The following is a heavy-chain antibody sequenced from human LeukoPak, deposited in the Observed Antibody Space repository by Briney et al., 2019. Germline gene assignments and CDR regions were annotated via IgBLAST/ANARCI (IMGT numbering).Heavy chain of an antibody. CDR2: ISAYNGNT. V-gene: IGHV1-18*01. CDR3: ARFFPTRDIVVVPAAPFDY. Sequence: ASVKVSCKAFGYTFTSYGISWVRQAPGQGLEWMGWISAYNGNTNYAQKLQGRVTMTTDTSTSTAYMELRSLRSDDTAVYYCARFFPTRDIVVVPAAPFDYWGQGTLVTVSS. CDR1: GYTFTSYG. D-gene: IGHD2-2*01. J-gene: IGHJ4*02.